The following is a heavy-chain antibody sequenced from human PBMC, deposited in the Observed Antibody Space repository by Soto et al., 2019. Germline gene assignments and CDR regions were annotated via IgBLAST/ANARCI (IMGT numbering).Heavy chain of an antibody. J-gene: IGHJ4*02. CDR2: VNQDGTQK. CDR3: ARWESSDWYLGI. V-gene: IGHV3-7*03. D-gene: IGHD6-19*01. Sequence: EVQLVESGGGLVQPGGSLRLSCAGSGFTFSGYWMTWVRQPLGKGLEWVASVNQDGTQKFYVDSVKGRFTISRDNAKNSLFLQMISLRAEDTAVYYCARWESSDWYLGIWGQGTLVTVSS. CDR1: GFTFSGYW.